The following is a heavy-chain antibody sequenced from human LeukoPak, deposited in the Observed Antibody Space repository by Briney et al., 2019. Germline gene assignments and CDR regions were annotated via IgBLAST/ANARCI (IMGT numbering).Heavy chain of an antibody. CDR3: ARDGDSSGWYGFDY. CDR1: GFTFSSYC. Sequence: GGSPRLSCAASGFTFSSYCMSWVRQAPGQGLEWVANIKQDGSEKYYVDSVKGRFTISRDNAKNSLYLQVNSLRAEDTAVYYCARDGDSSGWYGFDYWGQGTLVTVSS. V-gene: IGHV3-7*01. J-gene: IGHJ4*02. CDR2: IKQDGSEK. D-gene: IGHD6-19*01.